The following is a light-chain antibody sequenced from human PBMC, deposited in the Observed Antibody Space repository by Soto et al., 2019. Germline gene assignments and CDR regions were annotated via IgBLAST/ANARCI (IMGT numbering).Light chain of an antibody. CDR1: SSNIGSNH. Sequence: QSVLTQPPSASETPGQRVTISCSGSSSNIGSNHVYWYQHLPGTAPKLLIYRNYLRPSGVPDRFSASKSATSASLATSGLRSDDEADYYCGAWDDSLSGWVFGGGTKVTVL. V-gene: IGLV1-47*01. J-gene: IGLJ3*02. CDR3: GAWDDSLSGWV. CDR2: RNY.